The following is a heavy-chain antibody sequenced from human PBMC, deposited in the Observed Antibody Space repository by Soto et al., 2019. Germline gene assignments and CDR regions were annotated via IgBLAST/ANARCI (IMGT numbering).Heavy chain of an antibody. CDR2: ISSSSSYI. CDR1: GFTFSSYS. V-gene: IGHV3-21*01. CDR3: ARYSRHKQIFVVVTAYYYYGMDV. Sequence: EVQLVESGGGLVTPGGALRLSCAASGFTFSSYSMNWVRQAPGKGLEWVSSISSSSSYIYYADSVKGRFTISRDNAKNSMYLQMNSLRAEDTAVYYCARYSRHKQIFVVVTAYYYYGMDVWGQGTTVTVSS. J-gene: IGHJ6*02. D-gene: IGHD3-3*01.